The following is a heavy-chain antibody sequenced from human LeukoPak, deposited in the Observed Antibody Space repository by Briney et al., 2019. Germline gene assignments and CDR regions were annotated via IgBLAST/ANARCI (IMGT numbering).Heavy chain of an antibody. CDR1: GGSISAYY. J-gene: IGHJ3*02. CDR3: ARRSQGAYLDAFDI. D-gene: IGHD2-2*01. V-gene: IGHV4-59*08. Sequence: SETLSLTCTVSGGSISAYYWNWFRQPPGKGLEWIGYIYYSGSTSYNPSLKSRVTISIDTSKNQFSLKLSSVTAADTAVYYCARRSQGAYLDAFDIWGRGTLVAVSS. CDR2: IYYSGST.